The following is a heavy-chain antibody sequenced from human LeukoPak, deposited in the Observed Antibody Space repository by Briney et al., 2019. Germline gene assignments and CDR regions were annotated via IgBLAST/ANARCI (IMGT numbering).Heavy chain of an antibody. J-gene: IGHJ6*03. D-gene: IGHD3-10*01. CDR2: ISAYNGNT. CDR1: GYTFTSYG. CDR3: ARCRGDYYGSGNLYYYYYMDV. Sequence: GASVKVSCKASGYTFTSYGISWVRQAPGQGLEWMGWISAYNGNTNYAQKLQGRVTMTTDTSTSTAYMELRSLRSDDTAVYYCARCRGDYYGSGNLYYYYYMDVWGKGTTVTISS. V-gene: IGHV1-18*01.